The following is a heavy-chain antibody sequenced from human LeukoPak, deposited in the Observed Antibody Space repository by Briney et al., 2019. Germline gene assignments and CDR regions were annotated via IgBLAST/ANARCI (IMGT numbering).Heavy chain of an antibody. CDR3: ARGIAVAGTTKYYFDY. CDR2: ISYDGSNK. V-gene: IGHV3-30-3*01. CDR1: GFTFSSYA. Sequence: GGSLRLSCAASGFTFSSYAMHWVRQTPGKGLEWVAVISYDGSNKYYADSVKGRFTISRDNSKNTLYLQMNSLRAEDTAVYYCARGIAVAGTTKYYFDYWGQGTLVTVSS. D-gene: IGHD6-19*01. J-gene: IGHJ4*02.